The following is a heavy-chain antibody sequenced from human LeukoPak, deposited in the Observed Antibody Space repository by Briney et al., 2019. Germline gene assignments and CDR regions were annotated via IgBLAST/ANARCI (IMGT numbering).Heavy chain of an antibody. CDR1: GGSFSGYN. D-gene: IGHD2-2*01. CDR2: INHSGST. CDR3: ARVGRLYCSSTSCYPGPYYYYGMDV. J-gene: IGHJ6*02. V-gene: IGHV4-34*01. Sequence: PSETLSLTCAVYGGSFSGYNWSWIRQPPGKGLEWIGEINHSGSTNYNPSLKSRVTISVDTSKNQFSLKLSSVTAADTAVYYCARVGRLYCSSTSCYPGPYYYYGMDVWGQGTTVTVSS.